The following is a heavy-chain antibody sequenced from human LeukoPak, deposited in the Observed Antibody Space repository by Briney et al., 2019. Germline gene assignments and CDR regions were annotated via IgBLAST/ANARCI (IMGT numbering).Heavy chain of an antibody. CDR3: ARDRAYCGGDCYSEDYYYYYGMDV. V-gene: IGHV3-30-3*01. D-gene: IGHD2-21*02. CDR2: ISYDGSNK. Sequence: GGSLRLSCAASGFTFSSYAMHWVRQAPGKGLEWVAVISYDGSNKYYADSVKGRFTISGDNSKNTLYLQMNSLRAEDTAVYYCARDRAYCGGDCYSEDYYYYYGMDVWGQGTTVTVSS. J-gene: IGHJ6*02. CDR1: GFTFSSYA.